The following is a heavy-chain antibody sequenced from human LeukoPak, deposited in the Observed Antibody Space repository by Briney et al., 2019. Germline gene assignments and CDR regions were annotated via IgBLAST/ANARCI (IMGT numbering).Heavy chain of an antibody. CDR3: ARVFYGSGLPYYYYGMDV. D-gene: IGHD3-10*01. Sequence: SETLSLTCSVSGGSISGYYWTWVRQPPGKGLEWIGYIYYSGSTNYNPSLKSRVTISVDTSKNQFSLKLSSVTAADTAVYYCARVFYGSGLPYYYYGMDVWGQGTTVTVSS. CDR1: GGSISGYY. V-gene: IGHV4-59*08. CDR2: IYYSGST. J-gene: IGHJ6*02.